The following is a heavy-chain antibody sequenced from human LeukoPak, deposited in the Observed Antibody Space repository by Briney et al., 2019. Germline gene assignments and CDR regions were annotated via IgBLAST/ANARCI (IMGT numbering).Heavy chain of an antibody. CDR1: EFTFISTYSNYT. CDR2: ISSSARKI. CDR3: ARTATDTAMVTRIRTYYYMDV. V-gene: IGHV3-48*01. Sequence: GGSLRLSCAASEFTFISTYSNYTMNWVRQAPGKGLEWLSSISSSARKIDYADSVKGRFTISRDNAKSSLYLQMNSLRAEDTAVYYCARTATDTAMVTRIRTYYYMDVWGKGTTVTVSS. D-gene: IGHD5-18*01. J-gene: IGHJ6*03.